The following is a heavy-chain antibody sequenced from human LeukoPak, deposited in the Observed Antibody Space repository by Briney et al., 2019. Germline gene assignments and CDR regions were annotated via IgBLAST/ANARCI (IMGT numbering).Heavy chain of an antibody. CDR1: GGSFSGYY. D-gene: IGHD4-11*01. V-gene: IGHV4-34*01. Sequence: PSETLSLTCAVYGGSFSGYYWSWIRQPPGKGLEWIGEINHSGSTNYNPSLKSRVTISVDTSKNQFSLKLSSVTAADTAVYYCARGYPTVTNVYYYGMDVWGQGTTVTVSS. J-gene: IGHJ6*02. CDR2: INHSGST. CDR3: ARGYPTVTNVYYYGMDV.